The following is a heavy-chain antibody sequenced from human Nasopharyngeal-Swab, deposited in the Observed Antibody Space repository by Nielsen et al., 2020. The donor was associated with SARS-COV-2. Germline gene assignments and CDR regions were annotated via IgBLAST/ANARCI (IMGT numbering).Heavy chain of an antibody. Sequence: GGSLRLSYAASGFTFRNYWMHWVRQAPGKGLEWVSRSNEDGSITSYADSVKGRFAISRDNAKNTLYLQMNSLRAEDTAVYFCASDLSGRDDNWGQGTLVTVAA. CDR1: GFTFRNYW. D-gene: IGHD6-19*01. J-gene: IGHJ4*02. CDR3: ASDLSGRDDN. CDR2: SNEDGSIT. V-gene: IGHV3-74*01.